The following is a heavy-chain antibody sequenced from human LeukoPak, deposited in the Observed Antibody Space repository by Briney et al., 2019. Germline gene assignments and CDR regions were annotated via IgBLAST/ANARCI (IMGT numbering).Heavy chain of an antibody. V-gene: IGHV3-15*01. CDR2: IKSKTDGGTT. CDR3: AKETASDFGGAVDY. J-gene: IGHJ4*02. CDR1: GFTFSNAW. Sequence: GGSLRLSCAASGFTFSNAWMSWVRQAPGKGLEWVGRIKSKTDGGTTDYAAPVKGRFTISRDDSKNTLYLQINSLRAEDTAVYYCAKETASDFGGAVDYWGQGTLVTVSS. D-gene: IGHD3-10*01.